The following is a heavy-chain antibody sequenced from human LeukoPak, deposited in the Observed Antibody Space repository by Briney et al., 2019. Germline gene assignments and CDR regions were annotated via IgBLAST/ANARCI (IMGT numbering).Heavy chain of an antibody. CDR1: GFTFSDYY. V-gene: IGHV3-11*04. J-gene: IGHJ6*03. Sequence: PGGSLRLSCAASGFTFSDYYMSWIRQAPGKGLEWVSYISSSGSTIYYADSVKGRFTISRDNAKNSLYLQMNSLRAEDTAVYYCARARSVVPAALPDYYYYYMDVRGKGTTVTVSS. D-gene: IGHD2-2*01. CDR2: ISSSGSTI. CDR3: ARARSVVPAALPDYYYYYMDV.